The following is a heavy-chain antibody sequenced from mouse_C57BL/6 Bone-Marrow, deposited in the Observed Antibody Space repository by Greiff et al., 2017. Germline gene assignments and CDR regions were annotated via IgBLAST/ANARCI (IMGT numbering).Heavy chain of an antibody. J-gene: IGHJ2*01. CDR3: TNYYGSSYPYYFDY. D-gene: IGHD1-1*01. CDR1: GYTFTDYE. Sequence: QVQLQQSGAELVRPGASVTLSCKASGYTFTDYEMHWVKQTPVHGLEWIGAIDPETGGTAYNQKFKGKAILTADKSSSTAYMELRSLTSEDSAVYYCTNYYGSSYPYYFDYGGKGTTLTVSS. V-gene: IGHV1-15*01. CDR2: IDPETGGT.